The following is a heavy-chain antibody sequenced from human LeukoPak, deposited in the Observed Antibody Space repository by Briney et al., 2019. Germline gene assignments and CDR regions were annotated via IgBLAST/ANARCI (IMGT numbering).Heavy chain of an antibody. D-gene: IGHD3-10*01. CDR2: IIPIFGTA. J-gene: IGHJ6*03. CDR3: ARDHVDYYGSGSYSYYYYYMDV. V-gene: IGHV1-69*06. CDR1: GGTFSSYA. Sequence: EASVKVSCKASGGTFSSYAISWVRQAPGQGLEWMGGIIPIFGTANYAQKFQGRVTITADKSTSTAYMELSSLRSEDTAVYYCARDHVDYYGSGSYSYYYYYMDVWGKGTTVTVSS.